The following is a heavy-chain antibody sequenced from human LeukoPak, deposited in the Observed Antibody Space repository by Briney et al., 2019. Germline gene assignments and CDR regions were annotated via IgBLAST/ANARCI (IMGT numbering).Heavy chain of an antibody. CDR2: MNPNSGNS. Sequence: GASVKVSCKASGYTFSSFDINWVRQAPGQGLEWMGWMNPNSGNSGFAQKSQGRVIMTRNTSIATAYMEVTNLRFDDTAVYYCVDPDRWGQGTLVTVSS. V-gene: IGHV1-8*01. CDR3: VDPDR. D-gene: IGHD3-22*01. J-gene: IGHJ1*01. CDR1: GYTFSSFD.